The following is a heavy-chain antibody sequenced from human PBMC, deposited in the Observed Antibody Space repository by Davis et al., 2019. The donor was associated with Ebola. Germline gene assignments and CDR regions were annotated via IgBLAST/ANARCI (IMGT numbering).Heavy chain of an antibody. V-gene: IGHV4-4*02. D-gene: IGHD3-22*01. CDR2: IYHSGST. CDR3: AGAQTYYYDSSGYYPGGVIGY. Sequence: MPGGSLRLSCTVSGGSISSYYWSWVRQPPGKGLEWIGEIYHSGSTNYNPSLKSRVTISVDMSKNQFSLKLSSVTAADTAVYYCAGAQTYYYDSSGYYPGGVIGYWGQGTLVTVSS. J-gene: IGHJ4*02. CDR1: GGSISSYY.